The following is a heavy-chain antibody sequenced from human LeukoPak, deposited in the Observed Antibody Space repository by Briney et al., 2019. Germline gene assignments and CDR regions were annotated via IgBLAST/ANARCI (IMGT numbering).Heavy chain of an antibody. CDR2: IIPILGIA. Sequence: GASVKVSCKASGYTFTSYGISWVRQAPGQGLEWMGRIIPILGIANYAQKFQGRVTITADKSTSTAYMELSSLRSEDTAVYYCARTCSGGSCSARPPYYYGMDVWGQGTTVTVSS. CDR1: GYTFTSYG. CDR3: ARTCSGGSCSARPPYYYGMDV. D-gene: IGHD2-15*01. V-gene: IGHV1-69*04. J-gene: IGHJ6*02.